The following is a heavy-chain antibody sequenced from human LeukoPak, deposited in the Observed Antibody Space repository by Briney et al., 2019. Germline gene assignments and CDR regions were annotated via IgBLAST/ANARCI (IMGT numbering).Heavy chain of an antibody. CDR2: ISAHNNNT. J-gene: IGHJ4*02. CDR3: VRALHHNNGWFLIGDFDY. D-gene: IGHD6-19*01. V-gene: IGHV1-18*01. CDR1: GYRFTTYS. Sequence: ASVKVSCKTSGYRFTTYSVSWVRQAPGQGLEWMGWISAHNNNTDFAQKFQDRVTLTTDTSTSTAYMELRSLRSDDSAVYYCVRALHHNNGWFLIGDFDYWGQGTLVTVSS.